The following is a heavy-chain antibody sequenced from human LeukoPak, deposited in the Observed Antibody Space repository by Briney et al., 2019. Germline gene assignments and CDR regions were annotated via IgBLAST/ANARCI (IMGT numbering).Heavy chain of an antibody. CDR2: ISYDGSNK. CDR3: ARGSLDP. CDR1: GFTFSSYG. J-gene: IGHJ5*02. Sequence: PGGSLRLSCAASGFTFSSYGMHWVRQAPGKGLEWVAVISYDGSNKYYADSVEGRFTISRDNSKNTLYLQMNSLRVEDTAVYYCARGSLDPWGQGTLVTVSS. V-gene: IGHV3-30*03.